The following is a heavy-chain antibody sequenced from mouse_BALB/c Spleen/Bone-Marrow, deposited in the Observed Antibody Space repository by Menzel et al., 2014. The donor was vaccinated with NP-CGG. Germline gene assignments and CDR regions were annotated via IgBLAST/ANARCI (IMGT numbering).Heavy chain of an antibody. CDR2: IYPGNSDT. CDR1: GYTFSNYW. CDR3: TTLARTNFDY. Sequence: EVKLQESGTVLARPGAAVKMSCKASGYTFSNYWMHWVKQRPGQGLEWIGTIYPGNSDTTYNQKFKGKAKLTAVTSTSTAYMDLSSLTNEDSADYYCTTLARTNFDYWGQGTTLTVSS. J-gene: IGHJ2*01. V-gene: IGHV1-5*01. D-gene: IGHD3-1*01.